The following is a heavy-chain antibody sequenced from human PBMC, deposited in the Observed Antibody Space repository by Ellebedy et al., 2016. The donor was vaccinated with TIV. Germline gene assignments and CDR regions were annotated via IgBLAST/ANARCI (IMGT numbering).Heavy chain of an antibody. CDR3: AREGDIDAFDI. J-gene: IGHJ3*02. Sequence: GESLKISCAASGFTFSSYWMHWVRQAPGKGLVWVSRISRDGSSTSYADSVKGRFTISRDNAKNTLYLQMNSLRGEDTAVYYCAREGDIDAFDIWGQGTMVTVSS. D-gene: IGHD3-10*01. V-gene: IGHV3-74*01. CDR1: GFTFSSYW. CDR2: ISRDGSST.